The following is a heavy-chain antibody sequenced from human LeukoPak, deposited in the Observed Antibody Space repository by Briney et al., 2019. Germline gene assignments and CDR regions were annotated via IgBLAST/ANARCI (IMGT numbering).Heavy chain of an antibody. D-gene: IGHD3-10*01. CDR3: ARVMGYYGSGSSTPNDY. J-gene: IGHJ4*02. CDR1: GFTFSSYC. CDR2: ISSSSSTI. Sequence: PGGSLRLSCAASGFTFSSYCMNWVRQAPGKGLEWVSSISSSSSTIYYADSVKGRFTISRDNAKNSLYLQMNSLRAEDTAVYYCARVMGYYGSGSSTPNDYWGQGTLVTVSS. V-gene: IGHV3-48*04.